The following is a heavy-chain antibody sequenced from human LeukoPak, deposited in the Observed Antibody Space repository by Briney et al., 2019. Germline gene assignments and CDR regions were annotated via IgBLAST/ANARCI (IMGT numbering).Heavy chain of an antibody. CDR3: ARDDIEVAGTLWFDP. CDR1: GFPFSSNA. CDR2: ISHDGNNK. J-gene: IGHJ5*02. D-gene: IGHD6-19*01. V-gene: IGHV3-30*04. Sequence: GGSLRLSCAASGFPFSSNAMHWVRQAPGKGLEWVAVISHDGNNKYYVDSVTGRFTISRDNSKNTLYLQMNSLGVADTAVYYCARDDIEVAGTLWFDPWGQGTLVTVSS.